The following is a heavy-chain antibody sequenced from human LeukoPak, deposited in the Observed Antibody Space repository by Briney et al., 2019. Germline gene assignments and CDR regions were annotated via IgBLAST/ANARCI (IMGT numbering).Heavy chain of an antibody. V-gene: IGHV1-2*02. CDR2: INPNSGGT. Sequence: GASVKVSYKASGYTFTGYYMHWVRQAPGQGLEWMGWINPNSGGTNYAQKFQGRVTMTRDTSISTAYMELSRLRSDDTAVYYCARVVIVVVPALGYWGQGTLVTVSS. CDR3: ARVVIVVVPALGY. CDR1: GYTFTGYY. J-gene: IGHJ4*02. D-gene: IGHD2-2*01.